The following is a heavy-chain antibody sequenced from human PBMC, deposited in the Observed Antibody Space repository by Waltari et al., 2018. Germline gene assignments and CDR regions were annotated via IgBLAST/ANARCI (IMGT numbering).Heavy chain of an antibody. CDR1: GGSISSGGYY. CDR2: IYHIGST. CDR3: AREKYSSSSNYYYGMDV. V-gene: IGHV4-31*03. J-gene: IGHJ6*02. Sequence: QVQLQESGPGLVKPSQTLSLTCTVSGGSISSGGYYWSWIRQHPGKGLEWVEYIYHIGSTYYSPSLKSRVTISVDRSKNQFSLKLSSVTAADTAVYDCAREKYSSSSNYYYGMDVWGQGTTVTVSS. D-gene: IGHD6-6*01.